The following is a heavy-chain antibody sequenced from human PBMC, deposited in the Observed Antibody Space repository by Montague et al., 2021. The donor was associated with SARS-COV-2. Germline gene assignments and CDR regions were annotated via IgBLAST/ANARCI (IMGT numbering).Heavy chain of an antibody. J-gene: IGHJ5*02. CDR1: GISLSTSGVG. D-gene: IGHD3-10*01. Sequence: PALVKPTQTLTLTCIFSGISLSTSGVGVAWIRQPPGKALEWLALIYWDDDERYSPSMRSRLTITKDTSENQVVLRMTNMDPMDTATYYCAPLGFDSRSYYTPHNWFDPWGQGILVTASS. V-gene: IGHV2-5*02. CDR2: IYWDDDE. CDR3: APLGFDSRSYYTPHNWFDP.